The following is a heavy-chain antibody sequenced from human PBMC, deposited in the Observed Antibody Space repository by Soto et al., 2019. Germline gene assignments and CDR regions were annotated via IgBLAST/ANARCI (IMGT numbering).Heavy chain of an antibody. J-gene: IGHJ5*02. V-gene: IGHV3-21*01. CDR2: ISGSGYI. CDR3: ARAAEYDSVWGSYRADWFDP. CDR1: GFTFSTYS. D-gene: IGHD3-16*02. Sequence: GGSLRLSCAASGFTFSTYSMNWVRQAPGKGLEWVSSISGSGYIYYADSVKGRFTISRDNAKNSLYLQMNSLRAEDTAVYYCARAAEYDSVWGSYRADWFDPWGQGTLVTVSS.